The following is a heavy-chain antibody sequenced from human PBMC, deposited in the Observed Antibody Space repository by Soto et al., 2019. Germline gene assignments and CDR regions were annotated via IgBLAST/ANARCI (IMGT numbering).Heavy chain of an antibody. V-gene: IGHV4-39*01. D-gene: IGHD3-16*01. J-gene: IGHJ5*02. CDR2: IYYSGST. CDR3: ARHVWATDKNWFDP. CDR1: GGSISSSSYY. Sequence: NPSETLSLTCTVSGGSISSSSYYWGWIRQPPGKGLEWIGSIYYSGSTYYNPSLKSRVTISVDTSKNQFSLKLSSVTAADTAVYYCARHVWATDKNWFDPWGQGTLVTVSS.